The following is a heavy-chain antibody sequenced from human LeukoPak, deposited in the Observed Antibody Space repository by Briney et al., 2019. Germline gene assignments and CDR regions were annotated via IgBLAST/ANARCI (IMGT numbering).Heavy chain of an antibody. Sequence: GGSLRLSCAASGFTFSSYSMNWVRQAPGKGLEWVSYISSSSSTIYYADSVKGRFTISRDNAKNSLYLQMNSLRAEDTAVYYCARSPAHFWGGYAQGFNYYMDVWGKGTTVTVSS. D-gene: IGHD3-3*02. V-gene: IGHV3-48*01. CDR2: ISSSSSTI. J-gene: IGHJ6*03. CDR1: GFTFSSYS. CDR3: ARSPAHFWGGYAQGFNYYMDV.